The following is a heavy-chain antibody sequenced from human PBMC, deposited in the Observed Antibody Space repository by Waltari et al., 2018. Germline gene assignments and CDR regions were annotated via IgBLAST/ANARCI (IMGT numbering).Heavy chain of an antibody. Sequence: QVQLVPSGAEVRKPGSSVKASCKDSGGTFPTHAISWVRQAPGQGLEWMGGIIPVVSVTNYTQKFQGRITMRADESTSTAYMELGSLTSEDTAVYYCASSVAVRRAFYNYLDVWGTGTTVTVSS. CDR1: GGTFPTHA. CDR2: IIPVVSVT. J-gene: IGHJ6*04. D-gene: IGHD6-6*01. V-gene: IGHV1-69*12. CDR3: ASSVAVRRAFYNYLDV.